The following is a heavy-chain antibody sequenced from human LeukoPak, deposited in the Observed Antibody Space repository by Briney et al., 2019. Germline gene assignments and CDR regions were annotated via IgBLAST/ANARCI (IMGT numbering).Heavy chain of an antibody. CDR1: GFTFSRYW. V-gene: IGHV3-74*01. CDR3: ASDMGATLY. D-gene: IGHD1-26*01. CDR2: INTDGTST. Sequence: PGGSLRLSCAASGFTFSRYWMHWVRQAPGKGLVWVSRINTDGTSTYYADSVKGRFTISRDNAKNSLYLQMNSLRDEDTAVYYCASDMGATLYWGQGTLVTVSS. J-gene: IGHJ4*02.